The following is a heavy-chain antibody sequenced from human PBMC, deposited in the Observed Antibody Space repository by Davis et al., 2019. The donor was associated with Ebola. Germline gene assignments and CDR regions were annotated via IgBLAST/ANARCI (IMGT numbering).Heavy chain of an antibody. V-gene: IGHV3-30-3*01. CDR3: ARDHEQQLVLGY. CDR1: GFTFSSYA. J-gene: IGHJ4*02. CDR2: ISYDGSNK. D-gene: IGHD6-13*01. Sequence: PGGSLRLSCAASGFTFSSYAMHWVRQAPGKGLEWVAVISYDGSNKYYADSVKGRFTISRDNSKNTLYLQMNSLRAEDTAVYYCARDHEQQLVLGYWGQGTLVTVSS.